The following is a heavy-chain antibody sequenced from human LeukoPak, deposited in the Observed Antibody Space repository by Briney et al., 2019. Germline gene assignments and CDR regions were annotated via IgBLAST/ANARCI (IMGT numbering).Heavy chain of an antibody. CDR2: VRYDASNK. Sequence: PGGSLRLSCAASGFTFSSYGMHWVRQVPGKGLEWVAFVRYDASNKYYADSVKGRFTISRDNSKYTLSLQMNSLRAEDTAVYYCAKDPTYYSGSGSYREYYFDYWGQGTLVTVSS. V-gene: IGHV3-30*02. CDR1: GFTFSSYG. CDR3: AKDPTYYSGSGSYREYYFDY. J-gene: IGHJ4*02. D-gene: IGHD3-10*01.